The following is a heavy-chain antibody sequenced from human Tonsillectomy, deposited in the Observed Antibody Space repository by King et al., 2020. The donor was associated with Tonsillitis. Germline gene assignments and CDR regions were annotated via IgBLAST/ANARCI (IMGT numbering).Heavy chain of an antibody. CDR1: GDSISSDNYY. CDR2: ILHSGGT. Sequence: VQLQESGPGLVKPSQTLSLTCTVSGDSISSDNYYLSWIRQYPGKGLEWIVYILHSGGTYYNPSLKSRVTMSVDTSKNQFSLKLTSVTAADTAVYYCAREVVVWSQGTLVTVSS. D-gene: IGHD2-15*01. J-gene: IGHJ4*02. V-gene: IGHV4-31*03. CDR3: AREVVV.